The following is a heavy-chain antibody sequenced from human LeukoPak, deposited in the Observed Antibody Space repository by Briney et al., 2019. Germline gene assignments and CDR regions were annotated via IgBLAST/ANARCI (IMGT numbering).Heavy chain of an antibody. CDR2: ISYDGSNK. D-gene: IGHD5-12*01. Sequence: GGSLRLSCAASGFTFSNHAMHWVRQAPGKGLEWVAVISYDGSNKYYADSVKGRFTISRDNSKNTLYLQMNSLRAEDTAVYYCARGARMVATPLGYWGQGTLVTVSS. CDR3: ARGARMVATPLGY. V-gene: IGHV3-30-3*01. J-gene: IGHJ4*02. CDR1: GFTFSNHA.